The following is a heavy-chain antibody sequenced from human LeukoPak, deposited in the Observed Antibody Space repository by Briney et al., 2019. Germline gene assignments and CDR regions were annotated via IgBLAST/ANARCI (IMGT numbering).Heavy chain of an antibody. CDR1: GYTFTGYY. V-gene: IGHV1-2*02. CDR3: ARDMGYSYGYDY. D-gene: IGHD5-18*01. Sequence: ASVKVSCKASGYTFTGYYMHWVRQAPGQGLEWMRWINPNSGGTNYAQKFQGRVAMTRDTSISTAYMELSRLRSDDTAVYYCARDMGYSYGYDYWGQGTLVTVSS. J-gene: IGHJ4*02. CDR2: INPNSGGT.